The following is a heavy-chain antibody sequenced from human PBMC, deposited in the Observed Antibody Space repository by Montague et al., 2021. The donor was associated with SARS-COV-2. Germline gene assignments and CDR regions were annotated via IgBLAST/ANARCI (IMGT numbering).Heavy chain of an antibody. Sequence: PALVKPTQTLTLTCTFSGFSLSTSGVGVGWIRQPPGKALEWLARIDWDDDKFYSTSLKTRLTISKDTSKNQVVLTMTNMDPVDTATYYCARENYDILTGTTLGLDYWGQGTLVTVSS. J-gene: IGHJ4*02. CDR2: IDWDDDK. D-gene: IGHD3-9*01. CDR1: GFSLSTSGVG. V-gene: IGHV2-70*04. CDR3: ARENYDILTGTTLGLDY.